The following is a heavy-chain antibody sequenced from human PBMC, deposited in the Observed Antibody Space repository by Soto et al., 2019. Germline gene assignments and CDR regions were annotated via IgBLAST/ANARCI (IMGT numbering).Heavy chain of an antibody. CDR3: ARDRGYDAHDYYYNAMDV. J-gene: IGHJ6*02. V-gene: IGHV3-21*01. Sequence: EVQLVESGGGLVKPGGSLRLSCVASGFTFRTYTMNWVRQAPGKGLEWVSGIRGFSPYTFYAESVKGRFTIYRDNAKNLLYLQMNSLGVEDTAVYYCARDRGYDAHDYYYNAMDVWGQGTTVTVSS. D-gene: IGHD3-3*01. CDR2: IRGFSPYT. CDR1: GFTFRTYT.